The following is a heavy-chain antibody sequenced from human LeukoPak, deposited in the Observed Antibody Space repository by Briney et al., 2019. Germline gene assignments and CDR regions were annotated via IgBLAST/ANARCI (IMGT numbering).Heavy chain of an antibody. V-gene: IGHV4-38-2*01. CDR1: GYSICSGYY. D-gene: IGHD1-26*01. CDR3: VSGSYYFDY. Sequence: SVTLSLTCAVSGYSICSGYYWGWTRQPPGKGLEWIGSIYHSGSTYYNPSLKSRVTISVDTSKNQFSLKVSSVTAAVTAVYYCVSGSYYFDYWGQGSLVSVSA. J-gene: IGHJ4*02. CDR2: IYHSGST.